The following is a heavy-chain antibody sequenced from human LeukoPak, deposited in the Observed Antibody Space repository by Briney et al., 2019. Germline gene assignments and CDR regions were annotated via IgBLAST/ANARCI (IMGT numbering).Heavy chain of an antibody. Sequence: GGSLRLSCAASGFTFSSYGMHWVRQAPGKGLEWVAVISYDGSNKYYADSVKGRFTISRDNSKNTLYLQMNSLRAEDTAVYYCAKDLTRIAVAGTVFDYWGQGTLATVSS. CDR1: GFTFSSYG. V-gene: IGHV3-30*18. D-gene: IGHD6-19*01. J-gene: IGHJ4*02. CDR3: AKDLTRIAVAGTVFDY. CDR2: ISYDGSNK.